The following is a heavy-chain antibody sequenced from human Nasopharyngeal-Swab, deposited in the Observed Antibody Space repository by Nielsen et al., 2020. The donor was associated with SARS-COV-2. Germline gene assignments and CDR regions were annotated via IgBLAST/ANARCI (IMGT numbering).Heavy chain of an antibody. Sequence: WIRQPPGKGLEWIGYIYYSGSTNYNPSLKSRVTISVDTSKIQFSLKLSSVTAADTAVYYCAREGRGIFGVVTNFDYWGQGTLVTVSS. D-gene: IGHD3-3*01. CDR3: AREGRGIFGVVTNFDY. CDR2: IYYSGST. J-gene: IGHJ4*02. V-gene: IGHV4-59*01.